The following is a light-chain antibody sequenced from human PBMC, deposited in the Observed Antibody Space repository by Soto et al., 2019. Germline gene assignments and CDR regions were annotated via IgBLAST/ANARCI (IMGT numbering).Light chain of an antibody. CDR2: GAS. V-gene: IGKV3-15*01. Sequence: EIVMTQSPATLSVSPGERATLSCRASQNIGSNLAWYQQRPGQAPSLLIFGASTRATGIPARVNGSGSGTQFTLTISRLQSEDSAVYYCQQYNNWPPWTFGQGTKVEIK. CDR3: QQYNNWPPWT. J-gene: IGKJ1*01. CDR1: QNIGSN.